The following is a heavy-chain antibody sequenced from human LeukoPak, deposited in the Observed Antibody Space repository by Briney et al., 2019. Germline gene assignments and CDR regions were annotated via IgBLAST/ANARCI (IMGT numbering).Heavy chain of an antibody. CDR2: IYTSGST. CDR1: SGSISSGSYY. V-gene: IGHV4-61*02. D-gene: IGHD2-21*02. J-gene: IGHJ4*02. CDR3: ARAYCGGDCSVDY. Sequence: SQTLSLTCTVSSGSISSGSYYWSWIRQPAGKGLEWIGRIYTSGSTNYNPSLKSRVTISVDTSKNQFSLKLSSVTAADTAVYYCARAYCGGDCSVDYWGQGTLVTVSS.